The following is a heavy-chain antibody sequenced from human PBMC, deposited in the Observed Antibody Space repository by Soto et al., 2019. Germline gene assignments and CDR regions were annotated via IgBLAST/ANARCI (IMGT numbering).Heavy chain of an antibody. D-gene: IGHD2-2*02. CDR2: IIPIFGTA. Sequence: QVQLVQSGAEVKKPGSSVKVSCKASGGTFSSYAMSWVRQAPGQGLEWMGGIIPIFGTANYAQKFQGRVTITADESTSTAYMELSSLRSEDTAVYYCASDLGYCGGTSCYTAENWFDPWGQGTLVTVSS. V-gene: IGHV1-69*01. CDR3: ASDLGYCGGTSCYTAENWFDP. CDR1: GGTFSSYA. J-gene: IGHJ5*02.